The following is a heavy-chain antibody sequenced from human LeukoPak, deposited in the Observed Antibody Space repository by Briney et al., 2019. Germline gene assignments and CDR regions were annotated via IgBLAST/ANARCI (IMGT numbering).Heavy chain of an antibody. V-gene: IGHV4-59*01. J-gene: IGHJ4*02. CDR3: ARDPAAGALFDY. CDR1: VGSIRSYY. CDR2: IYYSGST. D-gene: IGHD6-13*01. Sequence: SGTLSLTCTVSVGSIRSYYWSWIRQTPGKGLEWIGYIYYSGSTNYNPSLKSRVTISVDTIKNQFSLKLSSVTAADTAVYYCARDPAAGALFDYWGQGILVTVSS.